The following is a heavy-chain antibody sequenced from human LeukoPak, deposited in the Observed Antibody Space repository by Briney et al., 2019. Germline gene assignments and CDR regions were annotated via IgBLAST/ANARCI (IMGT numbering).Heavy chain of an antibody. CDR1: GGTFSSYA. V-gene: IGHV1-69*05. CDR3: ARGPLDYGDYLIDY. CDR2: IIPIFGTA. Sequence: GSSVRVSCKASGGTFSSYAISWVRQAPGQGLEWMGGIIPIFGTANYAQKFQGRVTITTDESTSTAYMELSSLRSEDTAVYYCARGPLDYGDYLIDYWGQGTLVTVSS. D-gene: IGHD4-17*01. J-gene: IGHJ4*02.